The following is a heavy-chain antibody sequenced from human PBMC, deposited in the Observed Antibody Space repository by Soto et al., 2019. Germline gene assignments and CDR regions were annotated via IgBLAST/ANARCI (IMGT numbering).Heavy chain of an antibody. J-gene: IGHJ4*02. V-gene: IGHV1-18*01. CDR2: ISAFNGET. Sequence: ASVKVSCKASGFTFSDYGFSWLRQAPGRGLEWMGWISAFNGETNYTQKSEGRVAMTTDAATTTAYMELRSQTVDDTAVYYCVRDQQWLLPVPLNFDYWGQGTVVTVSS. CDR1: GFTFSDYG. D-gene: IGHD6-19*01. CDR3: VRDQQWLLPVPLNFDY.